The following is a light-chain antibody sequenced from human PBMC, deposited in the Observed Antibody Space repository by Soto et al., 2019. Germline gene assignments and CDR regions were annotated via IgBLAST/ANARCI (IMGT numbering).Light chain of an antibody. CDR1: QIVFMTSTNKNY. CDR2: WAS. J-gene: IGKJ4*01. CDR3: QQYYTPPRT. V-gene: IGKV4-1*01. Sequence: DIVMTQSPDSLAVSLGERATINCKSSQIVFMTSTNKNYLAWYQQKPGQSPKLLIYWASTRGSGVPDRFSGSGSGTDFTLTISSLQAEDVAVYYCQQYYTPPRTFGGGTKVDIK.